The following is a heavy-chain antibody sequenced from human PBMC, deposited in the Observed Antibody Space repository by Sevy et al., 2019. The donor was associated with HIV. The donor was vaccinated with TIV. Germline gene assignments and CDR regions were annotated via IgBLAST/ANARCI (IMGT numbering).Heavy chain of an antibody. J-gene: IGHJ6*02. CDR1: GFSVSSNC. CDR3: TREDIVLGEDNYYGMDV. Sequence: GGSLRLSCVVSGFSVSSNCMSWVRQAPGKGLEWVSNIYGDGRTYYADSVRGRFTISRDTSKNTVYLEMKSLRAEDTAVYYCTREDIVLGEDNYYGMDVWGHGTTVTVSS. D-gene: IGHD2-15*01. V-gene: IGHV3-53*01. CDR2: IYGDGRT.